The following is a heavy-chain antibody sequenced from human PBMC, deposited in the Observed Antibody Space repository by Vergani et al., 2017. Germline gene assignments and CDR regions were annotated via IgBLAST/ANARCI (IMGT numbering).Heavy chain of an antibody. D-gene: IGHD6-13*01. J-gene: IGHJ6*03. V-gene: IGHV3-23*01. CDR3: AKPAAAGPRGYYYYYMDV. CDR1: GFTFSSYA. CDR2: ISGSGGST. Sequence: EVQLLESGGGLVQPGGSLRLSCAASGFTFSSYAMSWVRQAPGKGLEWVSAISGSGGSTYYADSVKGRFTISRDNSKNTLYLQMNSLGAEDTAVYYCAKPAAAGPRGYYYYYMDVWGKGTTVTVSS.